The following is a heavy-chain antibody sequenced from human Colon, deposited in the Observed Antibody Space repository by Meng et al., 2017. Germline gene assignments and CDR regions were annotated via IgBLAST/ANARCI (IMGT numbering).Heavy chain of an antibody. Sequence: QVHLRQWVSGLLNPSETLPLTCDVCGGSCSDYYLTWIRQPPGKGLEWVGEIHPSGSTYYSPSLQSRVTITLDTSKNQFSLTLSSMTAADTAVYYCARGVDWAKSGNFWGQGTLVTVSS. J-gene: IGHJ4*02. CDR3: ARGVDWAKSGNF. V-gene: IGHV4-34*01. D-gene: IGHD3-9*01. CDR1: GGSCSDYY. CDR2: IHPSGST.